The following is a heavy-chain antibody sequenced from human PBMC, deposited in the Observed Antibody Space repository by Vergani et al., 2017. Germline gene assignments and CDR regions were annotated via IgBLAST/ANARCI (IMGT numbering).Heavy chain of an antibody. Sequence: EVQLLESGGGLVQPGGSLRLSCAASGFTFSSYAMSWVRQAPGKGLEWVSAISGSGGSTYYADSVKGRFTISRDNSKNTPYLQMNSLRAEDTAVYYCAKGRYCSGGSCYSGFDYWGQGTLVTVSS. CDR1: GFTFSSYA. V-gene: IGHV3-23*01. D-gene: IGHD2-15*01. J-gene: IGHJ4*02. CDR3: AKGRYCSGGSCYSGFDY. CDR2: ISGSGGST.